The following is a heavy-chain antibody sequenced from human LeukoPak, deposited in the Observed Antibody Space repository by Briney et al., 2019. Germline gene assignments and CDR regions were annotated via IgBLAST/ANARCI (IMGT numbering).Heavy chain of an antibody. D-gene: IGHD3-10*01. J-gene: IGHJ4*02. V-gene: IGHV4-61*02. CDR2: ISSSGST. CDR3: ARDYAKEGTMVRGAPYY. CDR1: GDSISSGDYY. Sequence: SETLSLTCTVSGDSISSGDYYWSWIRQPAGKGLEWIGRISSSGSTNYNPSLKSRVTISVDTSKNQFSLKLSSVTAADTAVYYCARDYAKEGTMVRGAPYYWGQGTLVTVSS.